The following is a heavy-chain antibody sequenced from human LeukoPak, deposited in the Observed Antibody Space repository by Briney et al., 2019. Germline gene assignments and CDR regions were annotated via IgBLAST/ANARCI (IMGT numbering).Heavy chain of an antibody. CDR3: ARYDRGSTPGGLDY. Sequence: GGSLRLSCAASGFTFSSYAMHWVRQAPGKGLEWVAVISYDGSNKYYADSVKGRFTISRDNSKNTLYLQMNSLRAEDTAVYYCARYDRGSTPGGLDYWGQGTLVTVSS. V-gene: IGHV3-30-3*01. CDR1: GFTFSSYA. D-gene: IGHD1-26*01. J-gene: IGHJ4*02. CDR2: ISYDGSNK.